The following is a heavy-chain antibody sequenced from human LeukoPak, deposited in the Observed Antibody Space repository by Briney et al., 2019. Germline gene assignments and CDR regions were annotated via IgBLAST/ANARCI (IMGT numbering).Heavy chain of an antibody. Sequence: ASVKVSCKASGYTFTGYYMHWVRQAPGQGLEWMGWINPNSGGTNYAQKFQGRVTMTRDTSISTAYMELSRLRSDDTAVYYCARAPMAAAGTSFDYWGQGTLVTVSS. CDR1: GYTFTGYY. CDR3: ARAPMAAAGTSFDY. CDR2: INPNSGGT. D-gene: IGHD6-13*01. V-gene: IGHV1-2*02. J-gene: IGHJ4*02.